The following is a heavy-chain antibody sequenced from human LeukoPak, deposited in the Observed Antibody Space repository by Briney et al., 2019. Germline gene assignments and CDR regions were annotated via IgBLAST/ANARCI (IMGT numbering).Heavy chain of an antibody. V-gene: IGHV1-24*01. Sequence: EASVKVSCKVSGYTLTELSMHWVRQAPGKGLEWMGGFDPEDGETIYAQKFQGRVTMTKDTSTVTAYMELSSLRSEDTAVYYCATGGSGSYYNVYDYWGQGTLVTVSS. CDR2: FDPEDGET. CDR3: ATGGSGSYYNVYDY. J-gene: IGHJ4*02. CDR1: GYTLTELS. D-gene: IGHD3-10*01.